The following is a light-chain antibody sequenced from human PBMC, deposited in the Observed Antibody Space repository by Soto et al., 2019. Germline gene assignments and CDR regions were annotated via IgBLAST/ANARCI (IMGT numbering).Light chain of an antibody. J-gene: IGKJ1*01. V-gene: IGKV1-5*03. Sequence: DIQMTQSPSTLSASVGDRVTITCRASQSISSWLAWYQQKPGKATKILIYKASSLESGVPSRFSGSGSGTEFTLTISRLQSDDFATYYSQQYNSPWTFGQGTKVEIK. CDR3: QQYNSPWT. CDR2: KAS. CDR1: QSISSW.